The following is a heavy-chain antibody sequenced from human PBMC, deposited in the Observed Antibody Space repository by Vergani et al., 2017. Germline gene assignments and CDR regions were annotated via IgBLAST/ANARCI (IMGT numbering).Heavy chain of an antibody. V-gene: IGHV3-30-3*01. CDR3: AREVDTVVLQATICGFDN. CDR2: ISYDGSNK. D-gene: IGHD2-2*03. CDR1: GFTFSSYA. Sequence: QVQLVESGGGVVQPGRSLRLSCAASGFTFSSYAMHWVRQAPGKGLEWVAVISYDGSNKYYADSVKGRFTISRDNSKNTLYMQMNSLRAEDTAVYYCAREVDTVVLQATICGFDNWGQGTLVTVSS. J-gene: IGHJ4*02.